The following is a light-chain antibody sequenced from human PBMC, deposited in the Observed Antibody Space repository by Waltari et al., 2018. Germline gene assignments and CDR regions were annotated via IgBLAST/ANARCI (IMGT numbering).Light chain of an antibody. J-gene: IGKJ4*01. CDR3: QQYNNWPLT. CDR2: SAS. Sequence: ETVMPQSPATLSALPGERATPSCGDSQSLSSHLAWYQQKPGQPPRLVIYSASSRATGVPVRFSGSGSGTDFTLTISNLQSEDFAVYYCQQYNNWPLTFGGGTKVEL. V-gene: IGKV3-15*01. CDR1: QSLSSH.